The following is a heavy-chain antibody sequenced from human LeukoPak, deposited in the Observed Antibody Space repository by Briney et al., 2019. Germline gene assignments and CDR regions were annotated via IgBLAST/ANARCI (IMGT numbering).Heavy chain of an antibody. V-gene: IGHV3-7*01. CDR3: ARADWGSIDY. D-gene: IGHD7-27*01. CDR1: GFTFSHYW. J-gene: IGHJ4*02. CDR2: IRPDANDG. Sequence: GGALRLSCAASGFTFSHYWMTWVRQAPGKGLEWVAIIRPDANDGSYVDSVKGRFTISRDNARNSLYLQLNSLRAEDTAVYFCARADWGSIDYWGQGALVTVSS.